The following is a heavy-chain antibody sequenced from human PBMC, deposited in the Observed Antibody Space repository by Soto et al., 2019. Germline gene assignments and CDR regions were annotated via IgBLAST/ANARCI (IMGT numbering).Heavy chain of an antibody. CDR3: ARLFCSGGSCHPYYYFHYMDV. J-gene: IGHJ6*03. V-gene: IGHV4-59*08. CDR1: GGSISSYY. Sequence: SETLSLTCIVSGGSISSYYWSWIRQPPGKGLEWIGYIYYSGSTKYNPSLKSRVTISVDTSKNQFSLNLSSVTAADTAVYYCARLFCSGGSCHPYYYFHYMDVWGKGTTVTVSS. CDR2: IYYSGST. D-gene: IGHD2-15*01.